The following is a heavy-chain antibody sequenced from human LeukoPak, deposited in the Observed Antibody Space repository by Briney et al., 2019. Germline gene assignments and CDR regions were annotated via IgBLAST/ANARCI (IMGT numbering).Heavy chain of an antibody. V-gene: IGHV3-48*03. D-gene: IGHD2-2*01. CDR2: NRSSGSTI. J-gene: IGHJ4*02. CDR1: VHTLNSYE. CDR3: ARQKRSPSCNGY. Sequence: GGTLRLTCDACVHTLNSYELNWVRQPTGTALDRLQYNRSSGSTIYYADSVKGRFTLPRDNAKNSLYLQMSSLRAEDTAVYYCARQKRSPSCNGYWGQGTLVTVSS.